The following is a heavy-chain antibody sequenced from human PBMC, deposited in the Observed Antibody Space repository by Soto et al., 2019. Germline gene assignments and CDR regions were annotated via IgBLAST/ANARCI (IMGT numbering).Heavy chain of an antibody. CDR1: GGTFSSHA. V-gene: IGHV1-69*01. CDR2: IIPIFGTV. Sequence: QVQLVQSGAEVKKPGSSVKVSCKASGGTFSSHAISWVRQAPGQGLEWMGGIIPIFGTVDYAQNFQGRVTITADESTTTAYMELSSLRSEDTAVYYCVFYYDSSGYYDAFHIWGQGTMVTVSS. CDR3: VFYYDSSGYYDAFHI. D-gene: IGHD3-22*01. J-gene: IGHJ3*02.